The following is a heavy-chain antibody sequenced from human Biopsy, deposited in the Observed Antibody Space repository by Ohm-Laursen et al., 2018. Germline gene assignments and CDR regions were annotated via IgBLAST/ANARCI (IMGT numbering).Heavy chain of an antibody. D-gene: IGHD6-19*01. CDR3: ARATNNTGWPYYYFYGMGV. CDR2: IYYSGST. CDR1: GGSISSDY. J-gene: IGHJ6*02. Sequence: SGTLSLTCSVSGGSISSDYWSWIRQTPGKGLEWIGYIYYSGSTNYNPSLKSRVTISVDTSKNQYPLRLNSVTAADTAVYYCARATNNTGWPYYYFYGMGVWGQGTTVTVSS. V-gene: IGHV4-59*01.